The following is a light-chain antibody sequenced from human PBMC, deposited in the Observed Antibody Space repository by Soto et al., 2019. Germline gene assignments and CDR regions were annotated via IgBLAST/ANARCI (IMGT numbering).Light chain of an antibody. V-gene: IGLV1-44*01. CDR3: AAWEDSLNGWV. CDR1: SSNLGSNT. CDR2: SNN. J-gene: IGLJ3*02. Sequence: QSVLTQPPSASGTPGQTVTISCYGSSSNLGSNTLNWYQQLPGTAPKLLIYSNNQRPSGVPDRFSGSKSGTSAYLAISGLQAEDEADYYCAAWEDSLNGWVFGGGTKLTVL.